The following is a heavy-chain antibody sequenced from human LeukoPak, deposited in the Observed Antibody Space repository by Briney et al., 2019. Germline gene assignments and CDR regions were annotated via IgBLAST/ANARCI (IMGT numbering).Heavy chain of an antibody. Sequence: ASVKVSCKASGYTFTSYAISWVRQAPGQGLEWMGWISAYNGNTHYAQKVQDRVTMTTDTSTSTDYLELSSLRSEDTAVYYCARDNSVRDEAWWFNPWGQGTLVTVSS. CDR3: ARDNSVRDEAWWFNP. D-gene: IGHD5-24*01. CDR2: ISAYNGNT. V-gene: IGHV1-18*01. CDR1: GYTFTSYA. J-gene: IGHJ5*02.